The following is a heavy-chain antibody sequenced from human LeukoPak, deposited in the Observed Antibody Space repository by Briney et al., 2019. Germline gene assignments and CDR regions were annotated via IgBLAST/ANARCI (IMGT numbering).Heavy chain of an antibody. Sequence: SVKVSCKASGGTFSSYAISWVRQAPGQGLEWMGGIIPIFGTANYAQKFQGRVTITADESTSTAYMELSSLRSEDTAVYYCARGEAGDYYDSSGYSYNWFDPWGQGTLVTVSS. CDR3: ARGEAGDYYDSSGYSYNWFDP. J-gene: IGHJ5*02. V-gene: IGHV1-69*13. CDR1: GGTFSSYA. D-gene: IGHD3-22*01. CDR2: IIPIFGTA.